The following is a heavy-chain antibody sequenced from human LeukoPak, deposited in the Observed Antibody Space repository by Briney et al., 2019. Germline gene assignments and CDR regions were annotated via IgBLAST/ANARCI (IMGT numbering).Heavy chain of an antibody. J-gene: IGHJ4*02. CDR2: IYYSGST. CDR3: ARAVPGSGFDY. V-gene: IGHV4-59*01. CDR1: GGSISSYY. Sequence: PSETLSLTCTVSGGSISSYYWSWIRQPPGKGLEWIGYIYYSGSTNYNPSLKSRVTISVDTSKNQFSLKLSSVTAADTAVYYCARAVPGSGFDYWGQRTLVTVSS.